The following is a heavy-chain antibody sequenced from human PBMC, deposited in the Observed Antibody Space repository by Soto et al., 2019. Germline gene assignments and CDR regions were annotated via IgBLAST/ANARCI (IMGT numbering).Heavy chain of an antibody. J-gene: IGHJ4*02. D-gene: IGHD6-19*01. Sequence: SHTLSLTCAVSGGSIISGGYSWRWIRQPPGKVLEWNVYIFHSAYTYYNPSLRRRVSLSVDRSSNQFSWDLTSVTAADTAVYCCGRRYCSGWLDYWGQGTLVTVSA. CDR3: GRRYCSGWLDY. CDR2: IFHSAYT. V-gene: IGHV4-30-2*01. CDR1: GGSIISGGYS.